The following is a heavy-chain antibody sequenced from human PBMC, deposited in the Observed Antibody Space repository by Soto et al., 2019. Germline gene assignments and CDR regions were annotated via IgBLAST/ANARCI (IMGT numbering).Heavy chain of an antibody. Sequence: ASVKVSCKASGYTFTGYYMHWVRQAPGQGLEWMGWINPNSGGTNYAQKFQGWVTMTRDTSISTAYMELSRLRSDDTAVYYCARDRMGGIAAARTYYYYYGMDVWCQGTTVTVSS. D-gene: IGHD6-13*01. CDR1: GYTFTGYY. CDR3: ARDRMGGIAAARTYYYYYGMDV. J-gene: IGHJ6*02. CDR2: INPNSGGT. V-gene: IGHV1-2*04.